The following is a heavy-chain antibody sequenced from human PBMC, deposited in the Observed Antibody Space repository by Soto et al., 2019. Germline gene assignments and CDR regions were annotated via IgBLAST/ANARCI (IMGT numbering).Heavy chain of an antibody. CDR1: GYTFTRYA. V-gene: IGHV1-3*01. J-gene: IGHJ4*02. Sequence: ASVKVSCKASGYTFTRYAMHWVRQAPGQRLEWMGWINAGNGNTKYSQKFQGRVTITRDTSASTAYMELSSLRSEDSAVYYCARILGFCRGGRCAYSGRGSSVTGSA. CDR2: INAGNGNT. CDR3: ARILGFCRGGRCAY. D-gene: IGHD2-15*01.